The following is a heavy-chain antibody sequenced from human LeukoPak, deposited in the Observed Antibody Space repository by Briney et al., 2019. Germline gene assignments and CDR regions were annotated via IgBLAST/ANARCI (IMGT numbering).Heavy chain of an antibody. V-gene: IGHV3-74*01. Sequence: GGSLRLSCAASGFTFSNYWMHWVRQGPGKELVWISRINSDGSSTSYADSVKGRFTISRDNPKNTLYLQMNSLRAEDTAVYYCAKDIAYCGGDCYYGMDVWGQGTTVTVSS. D-gene: IGHD2-21*01. CDR1: GFTFSNYW. J-gene: IGHJ6*02. CDR2: INSDGSST. CDR3: AKDIAYCGGDCYYGMDV.